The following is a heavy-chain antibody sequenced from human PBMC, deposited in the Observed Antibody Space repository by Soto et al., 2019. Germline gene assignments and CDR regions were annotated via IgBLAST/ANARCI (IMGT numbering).Heavy chain of an antibody. CDR1: GGTFSSYA. Sequence: SVKVSCKASGGTFSSYAISWVRQAPGQGLEWMGGIIPIFGTANYARKFQGRVTITADKSTSTAYMELSSLRSEDTAVYYCARDRGYSSSSRGPYYLDYWGQGTLATVSS. V-gene: IGHV1-69*06. CDR2: IIPIFGTA. CDR3: ARDRGYSSSSRGPYYLDY. J-gene: IGHJ4*02. D-gene: IGHD6-6*01.